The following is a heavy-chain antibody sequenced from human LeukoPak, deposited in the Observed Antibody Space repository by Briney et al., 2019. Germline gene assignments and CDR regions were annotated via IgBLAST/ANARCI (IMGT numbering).Heavy chain of an antibody. CDR1: GGSISSDY. J-gene: IGHJ6*03. CDR3: ARNARYCSSTRCYGRSYYFYYMDV. V-gene: IGHV4-59*08. CDR2: IYYSRST. D-gene: IGHD2-2*01. Sequence: TSETLSLTCTVSGGSISSDYWSWIRQPPGEGLEWIGYIYYSRSTNYNPSLKSRVTISIDTSKNQFSLKLTSVTAADTAVYYCARNARYCSSTRCYGRSYYFYYMDVWGKGTTVTVSS.